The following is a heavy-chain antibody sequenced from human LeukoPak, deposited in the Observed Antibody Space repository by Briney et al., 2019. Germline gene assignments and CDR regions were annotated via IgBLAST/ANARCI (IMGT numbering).Heavy chain of an antibody. CDR2: ISYDGSNK. V-gene: IGHV3-30-3*01. CDR1: GFTFSSYA. J-gene: IGHJ4*02. D-gene: IGHD3-3*01. CDR3: AREVTIFGVVALDY. Sequence: GGSLRLSCAASGFTFSSYAMYWVRQAPGKGLEWVAVISYDGSNKYYADSVKGRFTISRDNSKNTLYLQMNSLRAEDTAVYYCAREVTIFGVVALDYWGQGTLVTVSS.